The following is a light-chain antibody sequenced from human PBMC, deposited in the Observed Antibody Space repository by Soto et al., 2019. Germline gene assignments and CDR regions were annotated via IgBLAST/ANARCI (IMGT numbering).Light chain of an antibody. CDR2: DAD. J-gene: IGKJ5*01. V-gene: IGKV3-20*01. Sequence: DTVLTQSPGTLSLSPGAPDPLTCSASHSVSSTFLAWYQQKPGQAPTLLIYDADTRATGIPDRFSGSGFGTHFTLTISSLEPEDFAMYYCQQSASSVTFGQGTRLEI. CDR1: HSVSSTF. CDR3: QQSASSVT.